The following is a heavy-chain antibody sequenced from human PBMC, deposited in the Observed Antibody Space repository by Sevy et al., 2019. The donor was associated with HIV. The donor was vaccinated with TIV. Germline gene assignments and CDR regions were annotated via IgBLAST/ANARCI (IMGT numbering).Heavy chain of an antibody. D-gene: IGHD3-10*01. J-gene: IGHJ4*02. CDR1: GFTFSSYA. CDR3: ARDPPEGLLIEGYYFDY. Sequence: GGCLRLSCAASGFTFSSYAMHWVRQAPGKGLEWVAVISYDGSNKYYADSVKGRFTISRDNSKNTLYLQMNSLRAEDTAVYYCARDPPEGLLIEGYYFDYWGQGTLVTVSS. V-gene: IGHV3-30-3*01. CDR2: ISYDGSNK.